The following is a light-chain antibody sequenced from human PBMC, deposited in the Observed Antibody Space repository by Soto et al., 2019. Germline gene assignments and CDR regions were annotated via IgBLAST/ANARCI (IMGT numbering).Light chain of an antibody. J-gene: IGLJ1*01. CDR2: EVN. V-gene: IGLV2-8*01. Sequence: QSVLAQPPSTSGSAGQPIAISCTGTSSDVGGYNYVSWYQQHPGKTPKLMIYEVNKRPSGVPDGFSGSKSGNTASLTVSGLQAEDEADYYCSSYAGSSNVFGTGTKGT. CDR1: SSDVGGYNY. CDR3: SSYAGSSNV.